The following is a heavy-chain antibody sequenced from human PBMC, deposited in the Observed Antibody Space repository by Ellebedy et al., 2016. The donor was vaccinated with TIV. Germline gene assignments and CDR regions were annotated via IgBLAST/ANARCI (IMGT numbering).Heavy chain of an antibody. D-gene: IGHD3-10*01. CDR3: ARLWFGEFIDY. Sequence: MPSETLSLTCTVSGGSISSSTSYWGWIRQSPGKGLEWIGSIYYSGSTYYNPSLKSRVTISVDTSKDQFSLKLSSVTAADTAVYYCARLWFGEFIDYWGQGTLVTVSS. CDR2: IYYSGST. V-gene: IGHV4-39*01. J-gene: IGHJ4*02. CDR1: GGSISSSTSY.